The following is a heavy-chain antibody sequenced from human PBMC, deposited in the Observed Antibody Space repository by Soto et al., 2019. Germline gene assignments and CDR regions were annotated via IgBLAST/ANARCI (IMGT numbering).Heavy chain of an antibody. V-gene: IGHV4-4*07. CDR1: GGSISDYY. CDR3: AKDRGYNSQFFYYYGLDV. CDR2: IYVSGST. D-gene: IGHD1-1*01. J-gene: IGHJ6*02. Sequence: QVQLQESGPGLVKPSETLSLTRNVSGGSISDYYWSWIRQPADKGLEWIGRIYVSGSTDYNPSLKSRVTMSADTSKNLFSLRLTSVTAADTAVYFCAKDRGYNSQFFYYYGLDVWGQGTTVTVSS.